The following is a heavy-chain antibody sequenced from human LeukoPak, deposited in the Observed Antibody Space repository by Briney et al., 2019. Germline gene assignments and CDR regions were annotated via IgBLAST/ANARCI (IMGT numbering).Heavy chain of an antibody. J-gene: IGHJ5*02. CDR2: IYTSGST. CDR3: ARTCSGGSCYSGGRFDP. D-gene: IGHD2-15*01. CDR1: GGSISSYY. V-gene: IGHV4-4*07. Sequence: SETLSLTCTVSGGSISSYYWSWIRQPAGKGLEWIGRIYTSGSTNYNPSLKSRVTMSVDTSKNQFSLKLSSVTAADTAVYYCARTCSGGSCYSGGRFDPWGQGTLVTVSS.